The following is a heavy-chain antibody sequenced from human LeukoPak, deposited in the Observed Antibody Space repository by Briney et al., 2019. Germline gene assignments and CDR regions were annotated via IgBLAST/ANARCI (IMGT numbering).Heavy chain of an antibody. CDR2: ISSSSSYI. CDR3: ASIAAAGRDFDY. V-gene: IGHV3-21*01. CDR1: GFTFSSYS. D-gene: IGHD6-13*01. J-gene: IGHJ4*02. Sequence: GGSLRLSCAASGFTFSSYSMNWVRQAPGKGLEWVSSISSSSSYIYYADSVKGRFTNSRDNAKNSLYLQMNSLRAEDMAVYYCASIAAAGRDFDYWGQGTLVTVSS.